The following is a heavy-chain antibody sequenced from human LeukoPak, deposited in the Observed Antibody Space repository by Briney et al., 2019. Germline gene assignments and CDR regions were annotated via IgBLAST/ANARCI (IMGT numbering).Heavy chain of an antibody. CDR3: AKDLYRSSPYYFDY. J-gene: IGHJ4*02. CDR2: ISGSGTNT. CDR1: GFTFSRYV. V-gene: IGHV3-23*01. Sequence: GGSLRLSCAASGFTFSRYVMTWVRQAPGKGLEWVSEISGSGTNTYYADSVKGRFTISRDNSKNTLYLQMNSLRAEDTAVYYCAKDLYRSSPYYFDYWGQGTLVTVSS. D-gene: IGHD2-15*01.